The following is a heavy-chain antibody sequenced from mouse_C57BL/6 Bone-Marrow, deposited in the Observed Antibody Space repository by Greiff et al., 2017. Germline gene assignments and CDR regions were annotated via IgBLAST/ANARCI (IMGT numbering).Heavy chain of an antibody. Sequence: EVMLVESGGGLVQPKGSLKLSCAASGFSFNTYAMNWVRQAPGKGLEWVARIRSKSNNYATYYADSVKDRFTISRDDSESMLYLQMNNLKTEDTAMYYCVSQGYDYDTWFAYWGQGTLVTVSA. J-gene: IGHJ3*01. V-gene: IGHV10-1*01. D-gene: IGHD2-4*01. CDR2: IRSKSNNYAT. CDR3: VSQGYDYDTWFAY. CDR1: GFSFNTYA.